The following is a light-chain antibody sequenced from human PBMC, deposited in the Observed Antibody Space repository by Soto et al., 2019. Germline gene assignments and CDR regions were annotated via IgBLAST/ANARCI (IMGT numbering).Light chain of an antibody. J-gene: IGLJ2*01. CDR3: CSYAGTYSVV. CDR2: EVD. V-gene: IGLV2-11*01. Sequence: QSVLTQPASVSGSPGQSITISCTGTSSDVGGYNYVSWYQQHPGKAPKLMIYEVDERPSGVPDRFSGSKSGTTASLTISGLQAEDEADYYCCSYAGTYSVVFGGGTKLTVL. CDR1: SSDVGGYNY.